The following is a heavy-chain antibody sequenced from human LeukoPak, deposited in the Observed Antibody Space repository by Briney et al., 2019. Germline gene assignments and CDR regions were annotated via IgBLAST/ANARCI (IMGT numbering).Heavy chain of an antibody. D-gene: IGHD6-13*01. Sequence: ASVNVSCMASGYTFTSNYIHWVRQAPGQGLEWMGMIYPRDGSTSYAQKFQGRVTVTRDTSTSTVHMELSGLRSEDTAVYYCAPPDSSSWPWGQGTLVTVSS. V-gene: IGHV1-46*01. J-gene: IGHJ5*02. CDR3: APPDSSSWP. CDR1: GYTFTSNY. CDR2: IYPRDGST.